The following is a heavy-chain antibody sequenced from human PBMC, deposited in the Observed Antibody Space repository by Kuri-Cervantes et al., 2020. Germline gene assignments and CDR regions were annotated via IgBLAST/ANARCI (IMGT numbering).Heavy chain of an antibody. CDR3: ARVVVTAMYYYYGMDV. Sequence: KVSCKGSGYSFTSYWIGWVRQMPGKGLEWMGIIYPGDSDTRYSPSFQGQVTISADKSIGTAYLQWSSLKASDTAMYYCARVVVTAMYYYYGMDVWGQGTTVTVSS. V-gene: IGHV5-51*01. CDR1: GYSFTSYW. CDR2: IYPGDSDT. D-gene: IGHD2-21*02. J-gene: IGHJ6*02.